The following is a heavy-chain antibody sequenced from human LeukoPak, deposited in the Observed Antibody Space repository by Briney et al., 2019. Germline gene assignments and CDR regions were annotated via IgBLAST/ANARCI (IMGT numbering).Heavy chain of an antibody. Sequence: PGRSLRLSCGASGFTFSTYGMHWVRQAPGKGLEWVAVIWHDGSNKYYADSVKGRFTISRDNSKNTLYLQMNSLRAEDTGVYYCARAVGPYDYWGQGTLVTLSA. CDR2: IWHDGSNK. J-gene: IGHJ4*02. V-gene: IGHV3-33*01. CDR3: ARAVGPYDY. CDR1: GFTFSTYG. D-gene: IGHD3-10*01.